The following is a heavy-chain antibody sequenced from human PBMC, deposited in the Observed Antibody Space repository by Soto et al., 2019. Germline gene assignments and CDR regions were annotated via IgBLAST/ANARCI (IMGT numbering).Heavy chain of an antibody. CDR3: ARDDSNSSKKGYYYYYMDV. D-gene: IGHD4-4*01. Sequence: ASVKVSCKASGYTFTSYYMHWVRQAPGQGLEWMGMINAYNGNTNYAQKLQGRVTMTTDTSTSTAYMELRSLRSDDTAVYYCARDDSNSSKKGYYYYYMDVWGKGTTVTVSS. J-gene: IGHJ6*03. CDR1: GYTFTSYY. CDR2: INAYNGNT. V-gene: IGHV1-18*04.